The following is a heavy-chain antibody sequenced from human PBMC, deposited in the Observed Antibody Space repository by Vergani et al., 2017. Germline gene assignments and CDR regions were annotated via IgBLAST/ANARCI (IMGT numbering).Heavy chain of an antibody. D-gene: IGHD1-26*01. V-gene: IGHV3-21*01. CDR3: ARVGAHSFDY. CDR2: ISSSSSYI. Sequence: EVQLVESGGGLVKPGGSLRLFCAASGFTFSSYSMNWVRQAPGKGLEWVSSISSSSSYIYYADSVKGRFTISRDNAKNSLYLQMNSLRAEDTAVYYCARVGAHSFDYWGQGTLVTVSS. CDR1: GFTFSSYS. J-gene: IGHJ4*02.